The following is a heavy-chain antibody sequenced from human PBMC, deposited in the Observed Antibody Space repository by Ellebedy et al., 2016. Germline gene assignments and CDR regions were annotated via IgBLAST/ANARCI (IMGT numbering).Heavy chain of an antibody. CDR3: ARALDSTTRAYFDH. V-gene: IGHV3-23*01. CDR1: GFTFDTYA. Sequence: GESLKISXAASGFTFDTYAMNWVRQAPGKGLEWVSVVSGSGGSTYYADSVKGRFTISRDNAKNTLFLQMNSLRADDTAFYYCARALDSTTRAYFDHWGQGTLVTVSS. J-gene: IGHJ1*01. CDR2: VSGSGGST. D-gene: IGHD2/OR15-2a*01.